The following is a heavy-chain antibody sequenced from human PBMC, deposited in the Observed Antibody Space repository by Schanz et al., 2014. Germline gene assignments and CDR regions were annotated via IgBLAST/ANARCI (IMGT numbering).Heavy chain of an antibody. J-gene: IGHJ3*01. CDR2: MNPNSGNT. D-gene: IGHD3-9*01. CDR1: GYTFNNHG. V-gene: IGHV1-8*02. Sequence: QVQLVQSGGEVKKPGASATVSCKASGYTFNNHGISWVRQATGQGLEWMGWMNPNSGNTGYAQKFQGRVTMTRHTSISTAYMELRGLRSDDTAVYYCARETTIITGGAFDVWGQGTMVTVSS. CDR3: ARETTIITGGAFDV.